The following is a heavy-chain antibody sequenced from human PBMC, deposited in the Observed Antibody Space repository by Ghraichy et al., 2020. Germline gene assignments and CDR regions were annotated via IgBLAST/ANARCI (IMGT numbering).Heavy chain of an antibody. Sequence: SETLSLTCAVYGGSFSGYYWSWIRQPPGKGLEWIGEINHSGSTNYNPSLKSRVTISVDTSKNQFSLKLSSVTAADTAVYYCARVPKRSGYSYVYYYYGMDVWGQGTTVTVSS. D-gene: IGHD5-18*01. V-gene: IGHV4-34*01. CDR2: INHSGST. CDR1: GGSFSGYY. CDR3: ARVPKRSGYSYVYYYYGMDV. J-gene: IGHJ6*02.